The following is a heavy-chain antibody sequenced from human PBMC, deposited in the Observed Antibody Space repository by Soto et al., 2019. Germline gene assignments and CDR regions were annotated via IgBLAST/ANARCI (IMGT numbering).Heavy chain of an antibody. D-gene: IGHD2-2*01. CDR2: IYYSGST. CDR1: GGSISIGDYY. J-gene: IGHJ5*02. CDR3: ARVPSLPGCSSTSCYNPNWFDP. Sequence: PSETLSLTCTVSGGSISIGDYYWRCVRQPPGKGLEWIGYIYYSGSTYYNPSLKSRVTISVDTSKNQFSLKLSSVTAADTAVYYCARVPSLPGCSSTSCYNPNWFDPWGQGTLVTVSS. V-gene: IGHV4-30-4*01.